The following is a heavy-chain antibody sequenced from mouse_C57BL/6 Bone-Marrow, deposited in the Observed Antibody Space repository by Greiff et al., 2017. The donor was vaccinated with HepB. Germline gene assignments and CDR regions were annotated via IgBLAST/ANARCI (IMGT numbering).Heavy chain of an antibody. J-gene: IGHJ2*01. D-gene: IGHD1-1*01. V-gene: IGHV5-4*01. CDR3: ARDRITTVDY. CDR1: GFTFSSYA. CDR2: ISDGGSYT. Sequence: EVQLQESGGGLVKPGGSLKLSCAASGFTFSSYAMSWVRQTPEKRLEWVATISDGGSYTYYPDNVKGRFTISRDNAKNNLYLQMSHLKSEDTAMYYCARDRITTVDYWGQGTTLTVSS.